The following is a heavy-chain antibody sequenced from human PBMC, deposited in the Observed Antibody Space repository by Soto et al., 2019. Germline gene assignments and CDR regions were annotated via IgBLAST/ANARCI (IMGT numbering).Heavy chain of an antibody. V-gene: IGHV3-30-3*01. J-gene: IGHJ6*02. CDR2: ISYDGSNK. D-gene: IGHD6-13*01. CDR3: ARDVRQQLLQGYYYGMDV. CDR1: GFTFSSYA. Sequence: QVQLVESGGGVVQPGRSLRLSCAASGFTFSSYAMHWVRQAPGKGLEWVTVISYDGSNKYYADSVKGRFTISRDNSKNTLYLQMNSLRAEDTAVYYCARDVRQQLLQGYYYGMDVWGQGTTVTASS.